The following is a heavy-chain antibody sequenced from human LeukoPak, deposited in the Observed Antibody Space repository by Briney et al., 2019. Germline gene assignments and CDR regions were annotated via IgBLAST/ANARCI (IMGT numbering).Heavy chain of an antibody. CDR2: IYYSGST. D-gene: IGHD4-17*01. J-gene: IGHJ6*03. CDR1: GGSINGGDYY. Sequence: SQTLSLTCTVSGGSINGGDYYWSWIRQPPGKGLEWIGSIYYSGSTYYNPSLKSRVTISVDTSKNQFSLKLSSVTAADTAVYYCARRTTVTSDHYYYMDVWGKGTTVTVSS. CDR3: ARRTTVTSDHYYYMDV. V-gene: IGHV4-30-2*03.